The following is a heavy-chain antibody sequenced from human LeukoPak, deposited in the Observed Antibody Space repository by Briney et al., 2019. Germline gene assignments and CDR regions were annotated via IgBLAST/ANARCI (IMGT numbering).Heavy chain of an antibody. CDR1: GGSISSGSYY. Sequence: PSQTLSLTCTVSGGSISSGSYYWSWIRQPAGKGLEWIGRIYTSGSTNYNPSLKSRVTISVDTSKNQFSLKLSSVTAADTAVYYCARDNARYSGYDFYYWGRGTLVTVSS. J-gene: IGHJ4*02. CDR2: IYTSGST. CDR3: ARDNARYSGYDFYY. V-gene: IGHV4-61*02. D-gene: IGHD5-12*01.